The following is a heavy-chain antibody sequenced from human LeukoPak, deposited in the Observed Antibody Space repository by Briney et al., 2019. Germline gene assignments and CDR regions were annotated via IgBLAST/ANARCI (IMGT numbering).Heavy chain of an antibody. V-gene: IGHV2-70*04. CDR1: GFSLSTSGMR. CDR3: ARTTSSGWYSGAFDI. J-gene: IGHJ3*02. D-gene: IGHD6-19*01. Sequence: QTLTLTCTFSGFSLSTSGMRVSWIRQPPGKALEWLARIDWDDDKFYSTSLETRLTISKDTSKDQVVLTMTNMDPVDTATYYCARTTSSGWYSGAFDIWGQGTLVTVSS. CDR2: IDWDDDK.